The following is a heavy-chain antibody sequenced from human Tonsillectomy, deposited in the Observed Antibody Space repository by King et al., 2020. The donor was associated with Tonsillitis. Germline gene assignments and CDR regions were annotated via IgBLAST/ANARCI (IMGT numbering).Heavy chain of an antibody. D-gene: IGHD1-26*01. V-gene: IGHV3-23*04. J-gene: IGHJ3*02. CDR1: GFPFTNYA. CDR2: VSGSGGST. Sequence: DVQLVESGGGLVQPGGSLRLSCAASGFPFTNYAMSWVRQPPGKGLEWGSAVSGSGGSTYYADSVKGRFSISRDNSTNTQYLQMNSLRVEDTAVYYCAKELGDEVGDGFDIWSQGTMVTVSS. CDR3: AKELGDEVGDGFDI.